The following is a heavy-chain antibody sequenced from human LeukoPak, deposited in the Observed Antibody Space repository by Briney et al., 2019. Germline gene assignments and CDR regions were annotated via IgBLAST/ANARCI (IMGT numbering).Heavy chain of an antibody. CDR3: ARVSAGIPDYYYMDV. V-gene: IGHV4-59*01. D-gene: IGHD6-13*01. CDR2: IYYSGST. J-gene: IGHJ6*03. Sequence: PSETLSLTCTVSGGSISSYYWSWIRQPPGKGLEWIGYIYYSGSTNYNPSLKSRVTISVDTSKNQFSLKLSSVTAADTAVYYCARVSAGIPDYYYMDVWGKGTTVTVSS. CDR1: GGSISSYY.